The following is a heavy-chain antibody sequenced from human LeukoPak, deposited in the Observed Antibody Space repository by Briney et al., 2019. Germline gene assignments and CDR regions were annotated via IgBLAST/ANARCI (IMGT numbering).Heavy chain of an antibody. V-gene: IGHV4-59*01. Sequence: SETLSLTCTVSGGSISSYYWSWIRHPPGKGLEGIGYIYYSGSTNYNPSLKSRVTISVDTSKNQFSLKLSSVNAADTAVYYCARATRYYYDSSGYQFYFDYWGQGTLVTVSS. D-gene: IGHD3-22*01. J-gene: IGHJ4*02. CDR3: ARATRYYYDSSGYQFYFDY. CDR1: GGSISSYY. CDR2: IYYSGST.